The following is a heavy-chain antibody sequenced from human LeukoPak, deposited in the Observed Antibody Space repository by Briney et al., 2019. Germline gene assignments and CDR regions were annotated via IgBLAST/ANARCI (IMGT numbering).Heavy chain of an antibody. J-gene: IGHJ6*03. CDR2: ISSSGSTI. Sequence: PGGSLRLSCVASGFTFSDFYMNWIRQAPGKGLEWVSYISSSGSTIHYADSVKGRFTISRDNAKNSLYLQMNSLRAEDTAVYYCARDPHIGATAGTGYFYYYYMDVWGKGTRV. CDR3: ARDPHIGATAGTGYFYYYYMDV. CDR1: GFTFSDFY. V-gene: IGHV3-11*01. D-gene: IGHD6-13*01.